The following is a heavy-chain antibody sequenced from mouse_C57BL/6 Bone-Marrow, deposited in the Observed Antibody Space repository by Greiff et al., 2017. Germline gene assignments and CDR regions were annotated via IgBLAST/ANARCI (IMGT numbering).Heavy chain of an antibody. CDR3: ARRWLLPYWYFDV. J-gene: IGHJ1*03. D-gene: IGHD2-3*01. V-gene: IGHV14-3*01. CDR2: IDPANGNT. Sequence: VQLQQSVAELVRPGASVKLSCTASGFNIKNTYMHWVKQRPEQGLEWIGRIDPANGNTKYAPKFQGKATLTEDTSSNTAYLQLSSLTSEDTAIYYCARRWLLPYWYFDVWGTGTTVTVSS. CDR1: GFNIKNTY.